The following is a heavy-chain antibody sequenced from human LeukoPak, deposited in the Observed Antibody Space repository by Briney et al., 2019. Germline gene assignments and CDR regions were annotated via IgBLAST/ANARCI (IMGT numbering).Heavy chain of an antibody. CDR3: ARRKRYCSGGSCYTGAYYFDY. J-gene: IGHJ4*02. Sequence: PSETLSLTCTVSGGSIRRSNYYWGWIRQPPGKGLEWIASKYYSGSTYYNPSLKSRVTISVDTSKNQFSLKLSSVTAADTAVYYCARRKRYCSGGSCYTGAYYFDYWGQGTLVTVSS. V-gene: IGHV4-39*07. CDR2: KYYSGST. CDR1: GGSIRRSNYY. D-gene: IGHD2-15*01.